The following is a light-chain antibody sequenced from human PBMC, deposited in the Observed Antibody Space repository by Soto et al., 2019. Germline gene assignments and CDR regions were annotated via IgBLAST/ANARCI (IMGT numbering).Light chain of an antibody. CDR3: QQSYSTPPELT. J-gene: IGKJ4*01. Sequence: DIQMTQSPSSLSASVGDRVTITCRASQSISSYLNWYQQKPGKAPKLLIYAASSLQSGVPSRFSSSGSGTDVTLPISSLQPEDFATYYCQQSYSTPPELTFGGGTKVEIK. CDR1: QSISSY. V-gene: IGKV1-39*01. CDR2: AAS.